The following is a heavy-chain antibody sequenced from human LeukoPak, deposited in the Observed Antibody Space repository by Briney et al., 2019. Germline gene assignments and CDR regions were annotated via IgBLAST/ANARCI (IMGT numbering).Heavy chain of an antibody. CDR1: GYTFTNYG. D-gene: IGHD3-3*01. Sequence: ASVKVSCKASGYTFTNYGITWVRQAPGQGLEWMGWINPNSGGTKYAQKFQGRVTLTRDTSVSTAYMDLNSLRSDDTAVYCCARGWARFLEWLIDYWGQGTLVTVSS. V-gene: IGHV1-2*02. J-gene: IGHJ4*02. CDR2: INPNSGGT. CDR3: ARGWARFLEWLIDY.